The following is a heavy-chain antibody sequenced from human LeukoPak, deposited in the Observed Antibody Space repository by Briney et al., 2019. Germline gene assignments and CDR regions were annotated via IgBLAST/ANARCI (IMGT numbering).Heavy chain of an antibody. D-gene: IGHD2/OR15-2a*01. CDR1: RFIFTNYW. J-gene: IGHJ4*02. CDR3: TSFFETN. CDR2: VNNDGSAT. V-gene: IGHV3-74*01. Sequence: PGGSLRLSCAASRFIFTNYWIHWVRQAPGKGLVWVSHVNNDGSATSYADSVKGRFTISKDSAKNTVYLHMNSLGVEDTAVYYCTSFFETNWGQGTLVTVSS.